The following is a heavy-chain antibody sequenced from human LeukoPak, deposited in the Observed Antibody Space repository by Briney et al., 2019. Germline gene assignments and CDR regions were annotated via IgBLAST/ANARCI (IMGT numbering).Heavy chain of an antibody. CDR3: ARDDDDGVQNEY. J-gene: IGHJ4*02. V-gene: IGHV1-2*02. Sequence: ASVKVSCKTSGYTFTTYAISWVRQAPGQGLEWMGWINPNSGGTNYAQKFQGRVTMTRDTSISTAYMELSRLRSDDTAVYYCARDDDDGVQNEYWGQGTLVTVSS. D-gene: IGHD3-16*01. CDR1: GYTFTTYA. CDR2: INPNSGGT.